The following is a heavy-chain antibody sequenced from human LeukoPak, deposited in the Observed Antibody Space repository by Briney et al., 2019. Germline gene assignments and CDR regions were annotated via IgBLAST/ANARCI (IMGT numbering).Heavy chain of an antibody. CDR1: GGSISSSNW. CDR3: ARRVAAITAVNAFDI. Sequence: PSETLSLTCAVSGGSISSSNWWSWVRQPPGKGLEWIGEIYHSGSTNYNPSLKSRVTISVDKSKNQFSPKLSSVTAADTAVYYCARRVAAITAVNAFDIWGQGTMVTVSS. J-gene: IGHJ3*02. CDR2: IYHSGST. V-gene: IGHV4-4*02. D-gene: IGHD2-15*01.